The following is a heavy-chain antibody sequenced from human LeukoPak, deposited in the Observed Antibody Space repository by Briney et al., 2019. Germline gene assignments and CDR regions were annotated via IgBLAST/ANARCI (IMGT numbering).Heavy chain of an antibody. D-gene: IGHD3-3*01. J-gene: IGHJ4*02. CDR2: ISYDGSNK. CDR3: AREEKRGFWSGFDY. V-gene: IGHV3-30*03. Sequence: GRSLRLSCAASGFTFSSYGMHWVRQAPGKGLEWVAVISYDGSNKYYADSVKGRFTISRDNSKNTLYLQMNSLRAEDTAVYYCAREEKRGFWSGFDYWGQGTLVTVSS. CDR1: GFTFSSYG.